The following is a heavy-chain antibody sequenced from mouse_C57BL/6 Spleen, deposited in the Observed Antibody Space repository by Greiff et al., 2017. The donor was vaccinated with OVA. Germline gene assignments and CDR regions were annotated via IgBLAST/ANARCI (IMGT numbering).Heavy chain of an antibody. CDR3: ARLSDSSAPFDY. Sequence: QVQLQQPGAELVKPGASVKLSCKASGYTFTSYWMHWVKQRPGQGLEWIGMIHPNSGSTNYNEKFKSKATLTVDKSSSTAYMQLSSLTSEDSAVYYCARLSDSSAPFDYWGQGTTLTVSS. CDR2: IHPNSGST. CDR1: GYTFTSYW. V-gene: IGHV1-64*01. D-gene: IGHD3-2*02. J-gene: IGHJ2*01.